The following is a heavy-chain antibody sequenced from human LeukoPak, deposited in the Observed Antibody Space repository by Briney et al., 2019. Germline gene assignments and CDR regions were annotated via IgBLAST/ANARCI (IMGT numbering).Heavy chain of an antibody. CDR1: GYTFTGYY. Sequence: ASVKVSCKASGYTFTGYYMHWVRQAPGQGLGWMGWINPNSGGTNYAQKFQGRVTMTGDTSISTAYMELSRLRSDDTAVYYCARDTGDIVVDNPYYYYYGMDVWGQGTTVTVSS. J-gene: IGHJ6*02. CDR3: ARDTGDIVVDNPYYYYYGMDV. V-gene: IGHV1-2*02. D-gene: IGHD2-2*01. CDR2: INPNSGGT.